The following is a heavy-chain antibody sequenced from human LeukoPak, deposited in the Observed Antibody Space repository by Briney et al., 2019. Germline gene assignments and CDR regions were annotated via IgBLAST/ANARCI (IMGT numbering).Heavy chain of an antibody. J-gene: IGHJ3*02. V-gene: IGHV3-30-3*01. D-gene: IGHD6-19*01. CDR3: AKGAASSIYAFDI. Sequence: GGSLRLSCAASGFTFSSYAMHWVRQAPGKGLEWVAVISYDGSNKYYADSVKGRFTISRDNSKNTLYLQMNSLRAEDTAVYYCAKGAASSIYAFDIWGQGTMVTVSS. CDR1: GFTFSSYA. CDR2: ISYDGSNK.